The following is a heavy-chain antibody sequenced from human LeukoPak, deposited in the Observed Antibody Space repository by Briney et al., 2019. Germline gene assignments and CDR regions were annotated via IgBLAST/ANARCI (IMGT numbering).Heavy chain of an antibody. J-gene: IGHJ6*03. CDR3: ARQVPAAPGYYYYMDV. CDR1: GGTFSSYA. V-gene: IGHV1-69*05. CDR2: ITPIFGTA. Sequence: SVKVSCKASGGTFSSYAISWVRQAPGQGLEWMGGITPIFGTANYAQKFQGRVTITTDESTSTAYMELSSLRSEDTAVYYCARQVPAAPGYYYYMDVWGKGTTVTVSS. D-gene: IGHD2-2*01.